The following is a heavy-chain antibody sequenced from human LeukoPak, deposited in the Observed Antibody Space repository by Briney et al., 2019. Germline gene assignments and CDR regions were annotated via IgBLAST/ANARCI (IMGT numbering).Heavy chain of an antibody. Sequence: SETLSLTCAVYGXSFSGYYWSWIRQPPGKGLEWIGEINHSGSTNYNPSLKSRITISVSTSKNQFSLRLSSVTAADTAVYYCAREGVMVTGFDYWGQETLVTVSS. CDR2: INHSGST. V-gene: IGHV4-34*01. D-gene: IGHD2-21*02. J-gene: IGHJ4*02. CDR1: GXSFSGYY. CDR3: AREGVMVTGFDY.